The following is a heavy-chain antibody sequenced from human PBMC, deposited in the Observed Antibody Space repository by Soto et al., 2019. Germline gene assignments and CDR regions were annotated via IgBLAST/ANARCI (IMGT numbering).Heavy chain of an antibody. Sequence: GGSLRLSCAASGFTLSSYSMNWLRQAAGKGLGGVSSISSSSSYIYYADSVKGRFTISRHNAKNSLYLQMNSLRAEDTAVYYCASYYYGSGSYAQYFDYWGQGT. V-gene: IGHV3-21*01. CDR1: GFTLSSYS. CDR3: ASYYYGSGSYAQYFDY. D-gene: IGHD3-10*01. CDR2: ISSSSSYI. J-gene: IGHJ4*02.